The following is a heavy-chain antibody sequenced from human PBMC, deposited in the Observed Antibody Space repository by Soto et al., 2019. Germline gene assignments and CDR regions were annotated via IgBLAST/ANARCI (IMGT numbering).Heavy chain of an antibody. CDR1: GFTFSSYS. V-gene: IGHV3-48*02. D-gene: IGHD5-12*01. J-gene: IGHJ4*02. CDR3: ARYNGGYDYFDY. Sequence: EVQLVESGGGLVQPGGSLRLSCAASGFTFSSYSMSWVRQAPGKGLEWVSYISSSSSTIYYADSVKGRFTISRDNAKNPLYLQMNSLRDKATAVYSCARYNGGYDYFDYWGQGTLVTVSS. CDR2: ISSSSSTI.